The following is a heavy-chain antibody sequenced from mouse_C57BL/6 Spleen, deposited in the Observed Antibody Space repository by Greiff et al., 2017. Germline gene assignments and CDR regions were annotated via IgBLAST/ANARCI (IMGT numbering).Heavy chain of an antibody. J-gene: IGHJ4*01. CDR2: IYPGDGDT. Sequence: QVQLQQSGPELVKPGASVKISCKASGYAFSSSWMNWVKQRPGKGLEWIGRIYPGDGDTNYNGKFKGKATLTADKSSSTAYMQLSSLTSEDSAVYFCARYPYYGSSYQYYYAMDYWGQGTSVTVSS. V-gene: IGHV1-82*01. D-gene: IGHD1-1*01. CDR1: GYAFSSSW. CDR3: ARYPYYGSSYQYYYAMDY.